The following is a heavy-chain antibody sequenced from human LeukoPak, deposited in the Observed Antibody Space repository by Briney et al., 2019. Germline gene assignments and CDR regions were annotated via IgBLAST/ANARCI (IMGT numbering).Heavy chain of an antibody. Sequence: ASVKVSCKASGYSFTGHYMHWVRQAPGQGLEWMGWINPNSGGTNYAQKFQGRVTMTRDTSISTAYMELSRLRSDDTAVYYCARGTRAYYSFQIYYYFDYWGQGTLVTVSS. CDR1: GYSFTGHY. CDR3: ARGTRAYYSFQIYYYFDY. J-gene: IGHJ4*02. CDR2: INPNSGGT. V-gene: IGHV1-2*02. D-gene: IGHD3-22*01.